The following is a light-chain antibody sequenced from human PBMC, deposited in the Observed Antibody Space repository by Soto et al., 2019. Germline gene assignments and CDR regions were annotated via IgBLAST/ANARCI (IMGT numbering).Light chain of an antibody. CDR2: KAS. Sequence: DIQMTQSPSTLSASVGDRVTITCRASQSISSWLAWYQQKPGKAPKLLIYKASSLESGVPSRFSGSGSGTEFTLAISSLQADDFATYYCQHYKSYSLTFGGGTKVEIK. J-gene: IGKJ4*01. CDR3: QHYKSYSLT. CDR1: QSISSW. V-gene: IGKV1-5*03.